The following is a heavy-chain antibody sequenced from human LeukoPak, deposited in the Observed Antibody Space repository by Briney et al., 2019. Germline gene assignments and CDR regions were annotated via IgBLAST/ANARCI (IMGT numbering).Heavy chain of an antibody. J-gene: IGHJ4*02. V-gene: IGHV3-21*01. CDR3: ARDRDCSGGSCYSPDY. Sequence: PGGSLRLSCAASGFTFISYSMTWVRQAPGKGLEWVSSIGTSSSYIYYADSVKGRFTISRDNAENSLYLQMNSLRAEDTAVYYCARDRDCSGGSCYSPDYWGQGTLVTVSS. D-gene: IGHD2-15*01. CDR1: GFTFISYS. CDR2: IGTSSSYI.